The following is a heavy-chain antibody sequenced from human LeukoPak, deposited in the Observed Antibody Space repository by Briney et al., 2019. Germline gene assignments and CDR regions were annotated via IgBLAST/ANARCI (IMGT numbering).Heavy chain of an antibody. Sequence: SVKVSCKASGGTFSSYAISWVRQAPGQGLEWMGRIIPILGIANYAQKFQGRVTITADKSTSTAYMELSSLRFDDTAVYYCARVSTVTTNNWFDSWGQGTLVTVSP. J-gene: IGHJ5*01. CDR1: GGTFSSYA. CDR2: IIPILGIA. CDR3: ARVSTVTTNNWFDS. V-gene: IGHV1-69*04. D-gene: IGHD4-17*01.